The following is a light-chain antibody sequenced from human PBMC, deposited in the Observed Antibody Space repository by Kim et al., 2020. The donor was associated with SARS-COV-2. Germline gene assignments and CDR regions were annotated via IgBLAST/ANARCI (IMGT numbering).Light chain of an antibody. J-gene: IGKJ2*01. CDR3: QQIYSTPYT. V-gene: IGKV1-39*01. CDR1: QSISSY. CDR2: AAS. Sequence: DIQMTQSPSSLSASVGDRVTITCRASQSISSYLNWYQQKPGKAPKLLIYAASSLQSGVPSRFSGSGSGTDFTLTISSLQPEDFSTYYCQQIYSTPYTFGQGTKLEL.